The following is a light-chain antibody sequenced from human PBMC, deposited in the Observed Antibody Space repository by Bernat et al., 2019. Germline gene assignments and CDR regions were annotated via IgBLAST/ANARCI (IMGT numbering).Light chain of an antibody. CDR2: AAS. J-gene: IGKJ1*01. Sequence: EIVLTQSPGTLSLSPGERATLSCRASQSVSNSQLAWYQQRSGQAPRLLIYAASIRATGIPDRFGGSGSGTDFTLTITRLEPEDFALYYCQQYGSSTRKFGQGNKVEV. V-gene: IGKV3-20*01. CDR3: QQYGSSTRK. CDR1: QSVSNSQ.